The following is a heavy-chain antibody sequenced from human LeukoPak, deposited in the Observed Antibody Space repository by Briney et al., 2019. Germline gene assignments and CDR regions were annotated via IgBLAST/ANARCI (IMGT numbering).Heavy chain of an antibody. Sequence: SSETLSLTCTVSGGSISSYYWSWIRQPPGKGLEWIGYIYYSGSTNYNPSLKSRVTISVDTSKNQFSLKLSSVTAADTAVYYCARQVVSGSYPLDYWGQGTLVTASS. D-gene: IGHD1-26*01. V-gene: IGHV4-59*01. CDR2: IYYSGST. CDR1: GGSISSYY. CDR3: ARQVVSGSYPLDY. J-gene: IGHJ4*02.